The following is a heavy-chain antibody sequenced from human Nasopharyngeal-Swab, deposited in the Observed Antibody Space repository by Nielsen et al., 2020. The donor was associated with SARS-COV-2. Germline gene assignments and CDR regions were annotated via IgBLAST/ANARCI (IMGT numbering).Heavy chain of an antibody. J-gene: IGHJ4*02. Sequence: WVRQAPGQRLEWMGWIHAGNGNTKYSQKFQGRVTITRDTSASTAYMELSSLRSEDTSVYYCARVVGSKGQLDFDYWGQGTLVTVSS. D-gene: IGHD6-6*01. CDR3: ARVVGSKGQLDFDY. V-gene: IGHV1-3*01. CDR2: IHAGNGNT.